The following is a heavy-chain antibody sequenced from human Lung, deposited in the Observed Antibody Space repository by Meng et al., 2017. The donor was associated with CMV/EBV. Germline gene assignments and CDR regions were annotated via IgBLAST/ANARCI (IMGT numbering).Heavy chain of an antibody. V-gene: IGHV3-23*01. D-gene: IGHD6-19*01. CDR1: GFRFSSYD. J-gene: IGHJ4*02. Sequence: SGFRFSSYDMSWGGQDAGKGLEGVAAISGSGGRTYYADSVKGRFNISRDNSKNTLYLQMNSLRAEDTAVYYCAKVLGGYSSGWYAYWGQGTLVTVSS. CDR2: ISGSGGRT. CDR3: AKVLGGYSSGWYAY.